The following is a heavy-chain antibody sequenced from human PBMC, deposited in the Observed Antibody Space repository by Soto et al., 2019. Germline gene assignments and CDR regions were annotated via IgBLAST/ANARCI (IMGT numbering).Heavy chain of an antibody. D-gene: IGHD6-13*01. CDR2: IYPGDSDT. Sequence: GESLKISCKGSGYSFTSYWIGWVRQMPGKGLEWMGIIYPGDSDTRYSPSFQGQVTISADKSISTAYLQWSSLKASDTAMYYCAGRIEGLYRSSWYQGFDPWGQGTLVTVSS. J-gene: IGHJ5*02. CDR3: AGRIEGLYRSSWYQGFDP. CDR1: GYSFTSYW. V-gene: IGHV5-51*01.